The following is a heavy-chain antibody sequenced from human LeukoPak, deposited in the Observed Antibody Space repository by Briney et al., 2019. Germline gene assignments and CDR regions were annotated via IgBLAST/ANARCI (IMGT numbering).Heavy chain of an antibody. V-gene: IGHV4-39*01. D-gene: IGHD3-22*01. CDR3: ARTYYYDSSGYYPKTYYFDY. CDR1: GGSISSSSYY. CDR2: IYYSGST. J-gene: IGHJ4*02. Sequence: PSETLSLTCTVSGGSISSSSYYWGWIRQPPGKGLEWIGSIYYSGSTYYNPSLKSRVTISVDTSKKQFSLKLSSVTAADTAVYYCARTYYYDSSGYYPKTYYFDYWGQGTLVTVSS.